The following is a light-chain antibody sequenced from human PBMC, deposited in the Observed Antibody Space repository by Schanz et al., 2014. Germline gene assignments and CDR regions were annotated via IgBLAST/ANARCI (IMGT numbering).Light chain of an antibody. Sequence: QSALTQPASVSGAPGQSITISCTGTTSDIGSYDFVSWYRQHPGEAPKLMIYEGSKRPSGVSNRFSASKSGNTASLTISGLQAEDEADYYCSSYAGGPVFGGGTKLTV. V-gene: IGLV2-23*01. J-gene: IGLJ2*01. CDR1: TSDIGSYDF. CDR2: EGS. CDR3: SSYAGGPV.